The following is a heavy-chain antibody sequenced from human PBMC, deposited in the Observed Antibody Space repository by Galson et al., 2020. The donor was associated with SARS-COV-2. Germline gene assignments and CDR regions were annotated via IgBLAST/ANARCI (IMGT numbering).Heavy chain of an antibody. D-gene: IGHD1-26*01. CDR2: IIPVFGTA. CDR1: GGTFSSHA. J-gene: IGHJ6*02. V-gene: IGHV1-69*13. Sequence: SVKVSCKASGGTFSSHAISWVRQAPGQGLEWMGGIIPVFGTANYAQKFQGRVTISADESTRTAYMELSGLRSEDTAVYYCARGAVGATAYYYAMDVWGQGTTVTVSS. CDR3: ARGAVGATAYYYAMDV.